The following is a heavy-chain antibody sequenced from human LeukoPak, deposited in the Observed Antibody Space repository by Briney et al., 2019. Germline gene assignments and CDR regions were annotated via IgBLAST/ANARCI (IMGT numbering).Heavy chain of an antibody. J-gene: IGHJ4*02. CDR3: ARDSTYYYDSGSSGPHYFDY. V-gene: IGHV3-30*01. Sequence: PGGSLRLSCAASGFTFSSYAMHWVRQAPGKGPEWVAVISYDGSNKYYADSVKGRFTISRDNSKNTLYLQMNSLRAEDKAVYYCARDSTYYYDSGSSGPHYFDYWGQRTLVTVSS. D-gene: IGHD3-10*01. CDR1: GFTFSSYA. CDR2: ISYDGSNK.